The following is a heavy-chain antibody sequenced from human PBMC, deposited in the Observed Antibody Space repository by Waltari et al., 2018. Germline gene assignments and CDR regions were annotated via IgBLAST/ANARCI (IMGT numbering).Heavy chain of an antibody. D-gene: IGHD3-22*01. V-gene: IGHV1-2*06. Sequence: QVQLVQSGAEVKKPGASVKVSCRASGYTFTGYYMHWVRQAPGQGLEWMGRINPNSGGTNYAQKFQGRVTMTRDTSISTAYMELSRLRSDDTAVYYCARDLDYYDSSGYSDWGQGTLVTVSS. CDR1: GYTFTGYY. J-gene: IGHJ4*02. CDR2: INPNSGGT. CDR3: ARDLDYYDSSGYSD.